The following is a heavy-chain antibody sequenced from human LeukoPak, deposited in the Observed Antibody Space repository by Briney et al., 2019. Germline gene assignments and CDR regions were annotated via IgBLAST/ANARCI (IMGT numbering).Heavy chain of an antibody. J-gene: IGHJ3*02. V-gene: IGHV4-39*07. CDR1: GVSISSSCYY. D-gene: IGHD2-15*01. CDR2: VYFSGST. CDR3: AKKPVVVVAATPGIGAFDI. Sequence: SETLSLTCTVSGVSISSSCYYWGWIRQPPGKGLEWIGSVYFSGSTYYNPSLKSRVTISVDTSKNQFSLKLSSVTAADTAVYYCAKKPVVVVAATPGIGAFDIWGQGTMVTVSS.